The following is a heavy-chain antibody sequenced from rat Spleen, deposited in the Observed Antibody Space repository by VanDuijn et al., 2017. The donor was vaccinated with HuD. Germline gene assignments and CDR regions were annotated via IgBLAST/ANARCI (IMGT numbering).Heavy chain of an antibody. D-gene: IGHD5-1*01. CDR2: ISYDGGST. CDR3: ARGAGVDY. CDR1: GFPFSNYD. J-gene: IGHJ2*01. V-gene: IGHV5-7*01. Sequence: EVQLVESGGGLVQPGRSMKLSCAASGFPFSNYDMAWVRQAPKAGLEWVATISYDGGSTNYRDSVKGRFTISRDNTKSTLYLQMDNLRSEDTATYYCARGAGVDYWGQGVMVTVSS.